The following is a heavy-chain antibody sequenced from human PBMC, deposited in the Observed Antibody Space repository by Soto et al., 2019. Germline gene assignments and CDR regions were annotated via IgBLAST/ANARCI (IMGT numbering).Heavy chain of an antibody. V-gene: IGHV3-23*01. Sequence: HPGGSLRLSCAASGFTFSSYAMSWVRQAPGKGLEWVSAISGSGGSTYYADSVKGRFTISRDNSKNTLYLQMNSLRAEDTAVYYCASLMGIAVAGTNYWGQGTLVTVSS. CDR3: ASLMGIAVAGTNY. D-gene: IGHD6-19*01. CDR2: ISGSGGST. J-gene: IGHJ4*02. CDR1: GFTFSSYA.